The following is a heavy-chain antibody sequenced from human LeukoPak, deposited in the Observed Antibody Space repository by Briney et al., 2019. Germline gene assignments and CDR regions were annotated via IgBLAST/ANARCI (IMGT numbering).Heavy chain of an antibody. CDR1: GGPISSRGYY. J-gene: IGHJ4*02. CDR3: ARHFAPAAATHPYYFDY. Sequence: SETLSLTCTVSGGPISSRGYYWDWIRQPPGKGLEFIANIYYSGSIYYNPSLKGRVTISIDTSKNQFSLKLSSVTAAATAVYYCARHFAPAAATHPYYFDYWGQGTLVTVSS. D-gene: IGHD2-15*01. CDR2: IYYSGSI. V-gene: IGHV4-39*01.